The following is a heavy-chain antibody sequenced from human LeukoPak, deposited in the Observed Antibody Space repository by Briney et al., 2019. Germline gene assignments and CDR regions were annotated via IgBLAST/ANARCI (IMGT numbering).Heavy chain of an antibody. J-gene: IGHJ4*02. CDR2: IKKDGTYR. Sequence: PGGSLRLSCAASGFIFSGHWMHWVRQAPGEGLVCVARIKKDGTYRDYGDSVKGRFTISRDNAKNTLYLQMNSLRVEDTARYYCVRDGDVYGFDYWGQGTVVTVSS. V-gene: IGHV3-74*01. D-gene: IGHD2-21*02. CDR1: GFIFSGHW. CDR3: VRDGDVYGFDY.